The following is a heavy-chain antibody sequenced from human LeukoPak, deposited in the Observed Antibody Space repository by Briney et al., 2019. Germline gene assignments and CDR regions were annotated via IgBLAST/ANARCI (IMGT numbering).Heavy chain of an antibody. CDR1: GFTFSSYS. CDR3: ARAVRYFDWLVDY. J-gene: IGHJ4*02. D-gene: IGHD3-9*01. CDR2: ISSSSSYI. Sequence: PGGSLRLSCAASGFTFSSYSMNWVRQAPGKGLEWVSSISSSSSYIYYADSVKGRFTISRDNAKNSLYLQMYSLRAEDTAVYYCARAVRYFDWLVDYWGQGTLVTVSS. V-gene: IGHV3-21*01.